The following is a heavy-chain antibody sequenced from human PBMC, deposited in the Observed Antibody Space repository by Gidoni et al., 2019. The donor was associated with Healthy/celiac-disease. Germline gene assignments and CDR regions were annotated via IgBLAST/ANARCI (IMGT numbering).Heavy chain of an antibody. CDR1: AFTFSSYS. D-gene: IGHD3-10*01. CDR2: ISSSSSYI. CDR3: ARKGHVGEGDAFDI. Sequence: EVQLVESGGGLVKPGGSLRLSCAASAFTFSSYSMNWVRQAPGKGLEWVSSISSSSSYIYYADSVKGRFTISRDNAKNSLYLQMNSLRAEDTAVYYCARKGHVGEGDAFDIWGQGTMVTVSS. J-gene: IGHJ3*02. V-gene: IGHV3-21*01.